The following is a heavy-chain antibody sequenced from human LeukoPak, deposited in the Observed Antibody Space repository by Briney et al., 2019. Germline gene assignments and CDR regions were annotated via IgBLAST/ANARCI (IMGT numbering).Heavy chain of an antibody. V-gene: IGHV1-2*02. D-gene: IGHD3-22*01. CDR1: GYTFTGYY. CDR3: ARDAGAPYYYDSSGYQGIDY. J-gene: IGHJ4*02. Sequence: GASVKVSCKASGYTFTGYYMHWVRQAPGQGLEWMGWINPNSGGTNYAQKFQGRVTMTRDTSISTAYMELSRLRSDDTAVYYCARDAGAPYYYDSSGYQGIDYWGQGTLVTVSS. CDR2: INPNSGGT.